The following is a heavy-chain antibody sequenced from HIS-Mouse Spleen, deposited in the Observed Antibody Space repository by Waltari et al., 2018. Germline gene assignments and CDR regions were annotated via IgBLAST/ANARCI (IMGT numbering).Heavy chain of an antibody. J-gene: IGHJ3*02. D-gene: IGHD1-26*01. Sequence: QVQLVESGGGVVQPGRSLRLSCAASGFTFSSYAMHWVRQAPGKGLEWVAGISYDGSNKYYAESVKGRFTISRDNSKNTLYLQMNSLRAEDTAVYYCARGLGADAFDIWGQGTMVTVSS. CDR1: GFTFSSYA. CDR2: ISYDGSNK. V-gene: IGHV3-30*04. CDR3: ARGLGADAFDI.